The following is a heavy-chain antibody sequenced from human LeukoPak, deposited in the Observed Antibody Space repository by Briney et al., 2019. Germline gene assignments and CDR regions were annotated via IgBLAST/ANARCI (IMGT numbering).Heavy chain of an antibody. D-gene: IGHD3-22*01. CDR1: GFTFSRHG. V-gene: IGHV3-33*05. J-gene: IGHJ4*02. Sequence: GGSLRLSCAASGFTFSRHGMHWVRLAPGKGLEWVAFIAYDGSRQTYADSVKGRFSISRDNSKNMVWLQMYSLRAEDTAVYCCARFTGGDSSGYYESWGQGTLVTVSS. CDR3: ARFTGGDSSGYYES. CDR2: IAYDGSRQ.